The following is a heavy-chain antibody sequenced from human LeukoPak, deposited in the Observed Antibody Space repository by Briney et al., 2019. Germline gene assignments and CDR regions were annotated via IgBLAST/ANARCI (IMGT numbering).Heavy chain of an antibody. CDR2: ISYDGSNK. CDR1: GFTFSSYA. Sequence: PGGSLRLSCAASGFTFSSYAMHWVRQAPGKGLEWVAVISYDGSNKYYADSVKGRFTISRDNSKNTLYLQMNSLRAEDTAVYYCARDLGSSSWYPLPADYWGQGTLVTVSS. D-gene: IGHD6-13*01. J-gene: IGHJ4*02. CDR3: ARDLGSSSWYPLPADY. V-gene: IGHV3-30*04.